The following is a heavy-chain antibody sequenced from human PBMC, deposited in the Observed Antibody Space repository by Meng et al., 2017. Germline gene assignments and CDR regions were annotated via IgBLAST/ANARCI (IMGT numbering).Heavy chain of an antibody. CDR3: ARVGGYMYSGYDYGFKGVDY. CDR2: IYYSGST. V-gene: IGHV4-59*01. Sequence: SETLSLTCTVSGGSISSYYWSWIRQPPGKGLEWIGYIYYSGSTNYNPSLKSRVTISVDTSKNQFSLKLSSVTAADTAVYYCARVGGYMYSGYDYGFKGVDYWGQGTLVTVSS. CDR1: GGSISSYY. D-gene: IGHD5-12*01. J-gene: IGHJ4*02.